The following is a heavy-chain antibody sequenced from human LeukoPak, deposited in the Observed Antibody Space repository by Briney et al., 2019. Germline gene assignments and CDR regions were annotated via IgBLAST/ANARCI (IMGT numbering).Heavy chain of an antibody. CDR3: ARDWRDGYNQVFDY. CDR2: IKGDGSQK. Sequence: GGPLRLSCAASGFTFSSYWMSWVRLAPGMGLEWVANIKGDGSQKYYVDSLEGRFTISRDNAKSSLYLQMNSLRAEDTAVYYCARDWRDGYNQVFDYWGQGTLVTVSS. CDR1: GFTFSSYW. V-gene: IGHV3-7*01. D-gene: IGHD5-24*01. J-gene: IGHJ4*02.